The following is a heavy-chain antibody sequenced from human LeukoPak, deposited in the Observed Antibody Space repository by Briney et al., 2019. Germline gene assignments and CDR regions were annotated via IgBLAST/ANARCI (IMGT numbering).Heavy chain of an antibody. J-gene: IGHJ4*02. D-gene: IGHD3-16*01. CDR1: GYTFSKYG. Sequence: ASVKVSCKAPGYTFSKYGIIWARQAPGQGLEWMGWISPYSGNTDYAQKFQGRVTMTTDTSASTVYMELRSLRSDDTAIYYCARGYGDDYWGQGTLLTVSS. CDR3: ARGYGDDY. V-gene: IGHV1-18*01. CDR2: ISPYSGNT.